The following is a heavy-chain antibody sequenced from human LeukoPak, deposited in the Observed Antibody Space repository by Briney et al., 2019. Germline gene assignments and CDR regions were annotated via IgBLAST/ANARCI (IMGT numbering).Heavy chain of an antibody. CDR2: IRSKADSYAT. D-gene: IGHD1-1*01. CDR3: TRLDWNDEGFDY. V-gene: IGHV3-73*01. Sequence: GGSLRLSCAASGFTFSGSTMHWVRQASGKGLEWVGRIRSKADSYATAYAASVKGRFTISRDDSKNTASLQMNSLKTEDTAVYYCTRLDWNDEGFDYWGQGTLVTVSS. CDR1: GFTFSGST. J-gene: IGHJ4*02.